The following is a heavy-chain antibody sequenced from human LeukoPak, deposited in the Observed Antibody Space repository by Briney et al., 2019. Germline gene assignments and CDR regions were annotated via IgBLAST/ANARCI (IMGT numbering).Heavy chain of an antibody. V-gene: IGHV3-53*01. CDR1: GFTLSANY. D-gene: IGHD3-10*01. CDR2: IYSGGTT. Sequence: GGSLSLSCAASGFTLSANYMSWVRQAPGKGLEWVSVIYSGGTTVYADSVKGRFTISRDTSKNTLSLQMNSLRVEDTAVYYCARDRIGYMDFWGKGTSVIVSS. CDR3: ARDRIGYMDF. J-gene: IGHJ6*03.